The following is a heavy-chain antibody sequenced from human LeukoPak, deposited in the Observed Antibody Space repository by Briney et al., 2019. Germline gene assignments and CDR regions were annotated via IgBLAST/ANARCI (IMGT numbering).Heavy chain of an antibody. Sequence: SETLSLTCTVSGGSISSSSYYWGWIRQPPGKGLEWIGSIYYSGSTCYNPSLKSRVTISVDTSKNQFSLKLSSVTAADTAVYYCARGRSYFDYWGQGTLVTVSS. CDR1: GGSISSSSYY. CDR3: ARGRSYFDY. CDR2: IYYSGST. V-gene: IGHV4-39*07. J-gene: IGHJ4*02.